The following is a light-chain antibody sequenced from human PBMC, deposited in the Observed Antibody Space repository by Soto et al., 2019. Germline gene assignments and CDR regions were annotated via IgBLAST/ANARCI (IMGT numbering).Light chain of an antibody. V-gene: IGKV1-5*01. Sequence: DIQMTQSPSNLSGSVGDRVTITCRASQTISSWLAWYQQKPGKAPKLLIYAASTLQSGVPSRFSGSGSGTDFTLTISCLQSEDFATYYCQQYYSYPQTFGQGTKVDIK. CDR2: AAS. J-gene: IGKJ1*01. CDR3: QQYYSYPQT. CDR1: QTISSW.